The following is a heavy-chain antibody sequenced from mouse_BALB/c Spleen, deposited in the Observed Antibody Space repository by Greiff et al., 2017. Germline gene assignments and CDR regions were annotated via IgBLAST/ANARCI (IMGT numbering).Heavy chain of an antibody. V-gene: IGHV1-18*01. CDR3: AREGPYRYDGTWFAY. J-gene: IGHJ3*01. CDR1: GYTFTEYT. D-gene: IGHD2-14*01. CDR2: INPNNGGT. Sequence: VQLKQSGPELVKPGASVKISCKTSGYTFTEYTMHWVKQSHGKSLEWIGGINPNNGGTSYNQKFKGKATLTVDKSSSTAYMELRSLTSEDSAVYYCAREGPYRYDGTWFAYWGQGTLVTVSA.